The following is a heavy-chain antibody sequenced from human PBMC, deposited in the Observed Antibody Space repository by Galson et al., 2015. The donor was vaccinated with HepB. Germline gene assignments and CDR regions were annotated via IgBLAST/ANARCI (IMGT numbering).Heavy chain of an antibody. D-gene: IGHD1-1*01. V-gene: IGHV6-1*01. CDR1: GDSVSSNSAT. Sequence: CAISGDSVSSNSATWNWIRQSPSRGLEWLGRTYYRSKWYNNYAVSVKSRITINPDTTKNQFSLQLNSVTPEDTAVYYCTRGDLEMTYWGQGTLVTVSS. CDR2: TYYRSKWYN. CDR3: TRGDLEMTY. J-gene: IGHJ4*02.